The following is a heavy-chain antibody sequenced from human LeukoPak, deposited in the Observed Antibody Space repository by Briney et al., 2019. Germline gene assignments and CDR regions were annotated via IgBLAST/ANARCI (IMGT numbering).Heavy chain of an antibody. D-gene: IGHD4-23*01. CDR3: ARDYGGSSPFDY. J-gene: IGHJ4*02. CDR1: GFTFDDYA. Sequence: GGSLRLSCAASGFTFDDYAMHWVRQAPGKGLEWVSYISISGSTIFYADSVKGRFTISRDNAKNSLYLQMNSLRDEDTAVYYCARDYGGSSPFDYWGQGTLVTVSS. V-gene: IGHV3-48*03. CDR2: ISISGSTI.